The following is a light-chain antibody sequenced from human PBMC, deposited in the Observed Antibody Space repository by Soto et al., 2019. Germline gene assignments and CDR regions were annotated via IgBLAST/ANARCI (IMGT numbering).Light chain of an antibody. CDR1: XSVSSY. Sequence: EIVLTQSPATLSLSPGERATLSCRAXXSVSSYLAWYQQKPGQAPRLLIYDASNRATGIPARFSGSGSGTDFSLTISSLEPEDFAVYYCQQRSNWPLTFGGGTKVEIK. V-gene: IGKV3-11*01. J-gene: IGKJ4*01. CDR3: QQRSNWPLT. CDR2: DAS.